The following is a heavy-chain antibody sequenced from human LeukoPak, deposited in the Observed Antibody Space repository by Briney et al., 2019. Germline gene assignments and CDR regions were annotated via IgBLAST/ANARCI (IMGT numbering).Heavy chain of an antibody. Sequence: SETLSLTCAVYGGSFSGCYWSWIRQPPGKGLEWIGEIFYSGSTNYNPSLKSRIIISVDKSKNQFSLKLSSVTAADTAVYYCARERSGSEIFARSFDIWGQGTMVTVSS. J-gene: IGHJ3*02. CDR3: ARERSGSEIFARSFDI. CDR1: GGSFSGCY. V-gene: IGHV4-34*12. D-gene: IGHD3-3*01. CDR2: IFYSGST.